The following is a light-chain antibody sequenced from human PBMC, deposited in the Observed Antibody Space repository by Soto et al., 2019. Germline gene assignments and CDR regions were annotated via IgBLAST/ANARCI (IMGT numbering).Light chain of an antibody. V-gene: IGKV1-39*01. CDR3: QQSYNFPRT. Sequence: DIQMTQSPSSLSASVGDRVTITCRASQNIDTYLNWYLQKPGQAPKLLIYSAYSLQSVVSPRFSGDGSVTDFTLTISSLQPEDFATYYCQQSYNFPRTFGQGTTV. CDR2: SAY. J-gene: IGKJ1*01. CDR1: QNIDTY.